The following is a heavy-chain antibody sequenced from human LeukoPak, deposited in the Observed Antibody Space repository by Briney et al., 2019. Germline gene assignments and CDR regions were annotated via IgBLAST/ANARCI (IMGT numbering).Heavy chain of an antibody. V-gene: IGHV3-23*01. D-gene: IGHD7-27*01. CDR3: AKYRSHNWGSMGGADYDY. CDR2: ISGSGGST. J-gene: IGHJ4*02. CDR1: GFTFSSYA. Sequence: GGSLRLSCAASGFTFSSYAMSWVRQAPGKGLEWVSAISGSGGSTYYADSVKGRFTISRDNSKNTLYLQMNSLRAEDTAVYYCAKYRSHNWGSMGGADYDYWGQGTLVTVSS.